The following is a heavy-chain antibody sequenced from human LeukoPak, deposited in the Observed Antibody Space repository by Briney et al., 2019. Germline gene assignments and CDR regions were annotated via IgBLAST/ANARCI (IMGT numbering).Heavy chain of an antibody. CDR2: INSDGSST. V-gene: IGHV3-74*01. CDR3: ARKGYYYDSSGYYSPTWFDP. Sequence: GGSLRLSCAASGFTFSSYWMHWVRQAPGKGLVWVSRINSDGSSTSYADSVKGRFTISRDNAKNTLYLQMNSLRAEDTAVYYCARKGYYYDSSGYYSPTWFDPWGQGTLVTVSS. D-gene: IGHD3-22*01. J-gene: IGHJ5*02. CDR1: GFTFSSYW.